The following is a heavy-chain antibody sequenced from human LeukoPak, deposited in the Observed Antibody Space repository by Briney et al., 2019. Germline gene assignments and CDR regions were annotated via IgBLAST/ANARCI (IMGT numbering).Heavy chain of an antibody. CDR3: ARDSRRYSSSWYDNDNWFDP. Sequence: PSETVSLTCTVSGGSISSYYWSWIRQPAGKGLEWIGRIYTSGSTNYNPSLKSRVTMSVDTSKNQFSLKLSSVTAADTAVYYCARDSRRYSSSWYDNDNWFDPWGQGTLVTVSS. J-gene: IGHJ5*02. CDR1: GGSISSYY. D-gene: IGHD6-13*01. CDR2: IYTSGST. V-gene: IGHV4-4*07.